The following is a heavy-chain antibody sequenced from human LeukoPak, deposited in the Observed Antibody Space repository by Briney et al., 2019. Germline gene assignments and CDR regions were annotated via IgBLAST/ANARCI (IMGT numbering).Heavy chain of an antibody. CDR1: TYSFTDYF. D-gene: IGHD3-10*01. CDR2: INPNSGGT. V-gene: IGHV1-2*02. J-gene: IGHJ5*02. CDR3: ARDRRYYGSGSYIGFDP. Sequence: ASVKVSCKASTYSFTDYFIHWLRQAPGQGPEWMGWINPNSGGTNYAQKFQGRVPMTRDTSISTAYMELSRVRPDDTAVYYCARDRRYYGSGSYIGFDPWGQGTLVTVSS.